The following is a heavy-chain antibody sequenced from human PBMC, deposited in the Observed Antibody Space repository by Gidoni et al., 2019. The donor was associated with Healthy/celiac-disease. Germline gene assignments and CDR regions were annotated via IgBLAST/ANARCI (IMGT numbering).Heavy chain of an antibody. CDR1: GFTFSSYG. CDR2: ISYDGSNK. CDR3: AKDLGYGIEAGCGY. Sequence: QVQLVESGGGVVQPGRSLRLSCAASGFTFSSYGMHWVRQAPGKGLEWVAVISYDGSNKYYADSVKGRFTISRDNSKNTLYLQMNSLRAEDTAVYYCAKDLGYGIEAGCGYWGQGTLVTVSS. V-gene: IGHV3-30*18. J-gene: IGHJ4*02. D-gene: IGHD6-13*01.